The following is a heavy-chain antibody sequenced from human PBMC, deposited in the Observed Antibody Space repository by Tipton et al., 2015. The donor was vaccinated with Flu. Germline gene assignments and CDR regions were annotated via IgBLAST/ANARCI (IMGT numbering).Heavy chain of an antibody. J-gene: IGHJ4*02. CDR3: ARDAQGSAFDY. CDR1: GGSISSSSYY. Sequence: TLSLTCTVSGGSISSSSYYCGWIRQPPGKGLEWIGSIYYSGSTYYNPSLKSRVTISVDTSKNQFSLKLSSVTAADTAVYYCARDAQGSAFDYWGQGTLVTVSS. D-gene: IGHD3-10*01. CDR2: IYYSGST. V-gene: IGHV4-39*07.